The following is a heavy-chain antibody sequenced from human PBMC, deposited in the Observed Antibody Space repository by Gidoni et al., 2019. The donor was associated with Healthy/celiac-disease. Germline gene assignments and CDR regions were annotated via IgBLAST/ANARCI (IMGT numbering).Heavy chain of an antibody. Sequence: QVQLVQSGAEVKKPGASVKVSCKVSGYTLPDLSMHCVRQAPGKGLEWLGGFDPEDGETIYAQKCQGRGTMTEDTSTDTAYVELSSLRSEDTAVYYCATGGTSYNPAAGSLGDYYYYMDVWGKGTTVTVSS. D-gene: IGHD6-13*01. CDR1: GYTLPDLS. CDR2: FDPEDGET. J-gene: IGHJ6*03. V-gene: IGHV1-24*01. CDR3: ATGGTSYNPAAGSLGDYYYYMDV.